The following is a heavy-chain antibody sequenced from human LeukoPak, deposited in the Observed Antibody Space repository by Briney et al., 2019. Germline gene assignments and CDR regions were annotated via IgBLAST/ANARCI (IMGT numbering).Heavy chain of an antibody. CDR2: INAGNGNT. CDR1: GYTFTSYA. D-gene: IGHD4-17*01. J-gene: IGHJ5*02. Sequence: ASVKVSCKASGYTFTSYAMHWVRQAPGQRLEWMGWINAGNGNTKYSQKFQGRVTMTRNTSITTAYMELSSLRSEDTAVYYCARRNYGDSRRWVDPWGQGTLVTVSS. CDR3: ARRNYGDSRRWVDP. V-gene: IGHV1-3*01.